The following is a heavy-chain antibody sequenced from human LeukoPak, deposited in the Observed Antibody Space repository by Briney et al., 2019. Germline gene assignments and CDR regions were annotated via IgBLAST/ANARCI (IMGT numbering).Heavy chain of an antibody. CDR3: ARSSGYGGFDY. Sequence: PSETLSLTCTASGDSITSYYWSWIRQPAGKGLEWIGRIYTSGSTNYNPSLKSRVTMSVDTSKNQFSLKVSSVTAADTAVYYCARSSGYGGFDYWGQGTLVTVSS. CDR2: IYTSGST. V-gene: IGHV4-4*07. D-gene: IGHD5-12*01. J-gene: IGHJ4*02. CDR1: GDSITSYY.